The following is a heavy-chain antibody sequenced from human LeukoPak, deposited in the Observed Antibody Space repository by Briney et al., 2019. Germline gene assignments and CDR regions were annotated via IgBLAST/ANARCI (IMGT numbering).Heavy chain of an antibody. CDR3: AELGITMIGGV. CDR2: IGTAGDT. J-gene: IGHJ6*04. Sequence: KPGGSLRLSCAASGFTFSSYDMHWVRQATGKGLEWVSAIGTAGDTYYPGSVKGRFTISRDNAKNSLYLQMNSLRAEDTAVYYCAELGITMIGGVWGKGTTVTISS. CDR1: GFTFSSYD. V-gene: IGHV3-13*01. D-gene: IGHD3-10*02.